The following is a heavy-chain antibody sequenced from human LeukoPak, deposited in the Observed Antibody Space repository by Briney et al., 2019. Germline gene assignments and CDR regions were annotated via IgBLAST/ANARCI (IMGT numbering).Heavy chain of an antibody. CDR2: IYYSGST. V-gene: IGHV4-39*07. J-gene: IGHJ4*02. CDR1: GGSIRSSSYY. Sequence: SETLSLTCTVSGGSIRSSSYYWGWIRQPPGKGLEWIGTIYYSGSTYYNPSLKSRVTISVDTSKNQFSLKLSSVTAADTAVYYCARGRWIAVAGPFDYWGQGTLVTVSS. CDR3: ARGRWIAVAGPFDY. D-gene: IGHD6-19*01.